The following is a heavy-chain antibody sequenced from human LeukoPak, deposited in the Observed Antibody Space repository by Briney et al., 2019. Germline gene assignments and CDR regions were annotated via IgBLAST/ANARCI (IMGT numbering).Heavy chain of an antibody. V-gene: IGHV3-15*01. J-gene: IGHJ4*02. Sequence: GGSLRLSCAASGFTFSNAWMSWVRQAPGKGLEWVGRIKSKTDGGTTDYAAPVKGRFTISRDDSKNTLYLQMNSLKTEDTAVYYCTSSLTYYYGSGSYYRVDYWGQGTLVTVSS. CDR3: TSSLTYYYGSGSYYRVDY. CDR1: GFTFSNAW. CDR2: IKSKTDGGTT. D-gene: IGHD3-10*01.